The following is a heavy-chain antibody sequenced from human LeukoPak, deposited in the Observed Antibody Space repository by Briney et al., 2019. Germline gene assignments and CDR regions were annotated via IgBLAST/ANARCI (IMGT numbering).Heavy chain of an antibody. Sequence: GGSLRLSCAASGFTFSSYEMNWVRQAPGKGLEWVSYISSSGSTIYYADSVKGRFTTSRDNAKNSLYLQMNSLRAEDTAVYYCARVPSWSGYLDYWGQGTLVTVSS. CDR2: ISSSGSTI. D-gene: IGHD3-3*01. CDR1: GFTFSSYE. V-gene: IGHV3-48*03. J-gene: IGHJ4*02. CDR3: ARVPSWSGYLDY.